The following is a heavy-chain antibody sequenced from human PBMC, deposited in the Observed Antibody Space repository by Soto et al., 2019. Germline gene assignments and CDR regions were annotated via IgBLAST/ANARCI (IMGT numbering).Heavy chain of an antibody. V-gene: IGHV3-23*01. D-gene: IGHD3-9*01. Sequence: PGESLRLSCAASGFTFSSYAMSWVRQAPGKGLEWVSAISGSGGSTYYADSVKGRFTISRDNSKNTLYLQMNSLRAEDTAVYYCAKGGAGYPSYYYGMDVWGQGTTVTVSS. CDR3: AKGGAGYPSYYYGMDV. CDR2: ISGSGGST. J-gene: IGHJ6*02. CDR1: GFTFSSYA.